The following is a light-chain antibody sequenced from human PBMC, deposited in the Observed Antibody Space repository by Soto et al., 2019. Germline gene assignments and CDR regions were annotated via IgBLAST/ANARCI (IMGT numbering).Light chain of an antibody. CDR2: DAS. J-gene: IGKJ1*01. CDR1: QDISNY. V-gene: IGKV1-33*01. CDR3: QQYDTYWT. Sequence: DIQMTQSPSSLSASVGDRVTITCQASQDISNYLNWYQQKPGKAPKLLIYDASNLETGVPSRFSGSGSGTDFTFTISSLQPDDIATYYCQQYDTYWTFGQGTKVDIK.